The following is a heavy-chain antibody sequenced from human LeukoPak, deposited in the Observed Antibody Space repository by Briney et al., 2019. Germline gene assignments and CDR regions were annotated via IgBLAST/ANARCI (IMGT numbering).Heavy chain of an antibody. Sequence: GGSLRLSCAASGFTFSSYEMNWVRQAPGKGLEWVSYISSSGSTIYYADSVKGRFTISRDNAKNSLYLQMNSLRAEDTAVYYCARDDPYSGYDYDYWGRGVQVTVSS. J-gene: IGHJ4*01. CDR1: GFTFSSYE. CDR2: ISSSGSTI. CDR3: ARDDPYSGYDYDY. D-gene: IGHD5-12*01. V-gene: IGHV3-48*03.